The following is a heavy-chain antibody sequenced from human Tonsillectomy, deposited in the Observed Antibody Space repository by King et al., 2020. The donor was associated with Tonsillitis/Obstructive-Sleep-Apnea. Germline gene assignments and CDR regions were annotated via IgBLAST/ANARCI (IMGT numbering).Heavy chain of an antibody. D-gene: IGHD6-19*01. CDR3: ANGVYSSGWGYYYFGMDV. J-gene: IGHJ6*02. Sequence: VQLVESGGGVVQPGRSLRLSCAASGFTFSSYGMHWVRQAPGKGLEWVAVISYDGSNKYYADSVKGRFTISRDNSKNTLYLQMNSLRAEDTAVYYCANGVYSSGWGYYYFGMDVWGQGTTVTVSS. CDR1: GFTFSSYG. CDR2: ISYDGSNK. V-gene: IGHV3-30*18.